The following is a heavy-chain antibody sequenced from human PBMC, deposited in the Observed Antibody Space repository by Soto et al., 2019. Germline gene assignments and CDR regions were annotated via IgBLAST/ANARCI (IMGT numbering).Heavy chain of an antibody. CDR1: GFTFSGYW. V-gene: IGHV3-74*01. D-gene: IGHD3-10*01. CDR3: ARRVWDGCYCDF. J-gene: IGHJ4*02. Sequence: EVQLVESGGGLVQPGGSLRLSCAASGFTFSGYWMHWVRQVPGKGLVWVSRISGDGSSTNYADFAKGRFTISRDKAKNTVYLQINSLRVEDTAVYYCARRVWDGCYCDFWCQGILPTVSS. CDR2: ISGDGSST.